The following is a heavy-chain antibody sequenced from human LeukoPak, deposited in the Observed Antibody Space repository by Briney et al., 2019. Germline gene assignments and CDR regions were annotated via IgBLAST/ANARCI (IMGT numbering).Heavy chain of an antibody. D-gene: IGHD3-22*01. CDR2: IFYSGST. Sequence: SETLSLTCTVSGYSISSSYYWGWIRQPPGKGLEWIGSIFYSGSTYYNPSLKSRVTISVDTSKNQFSLKLSSVTAADTAVYYCLTYDSSGYNFDGFDIWGQGTMVTVSS. J-gene: IGHJ3*02. CDR1: GYSISSSYY. V-gene: IGHV4-38-2*02. CDR3: LTYDSSGYNFDGFDI.